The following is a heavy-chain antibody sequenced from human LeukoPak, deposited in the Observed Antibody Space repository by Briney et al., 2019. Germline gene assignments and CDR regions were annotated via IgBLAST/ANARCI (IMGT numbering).Heavy chain of an antibody. Sequence: GGSLRLSCAASGFTVSSYGMSWVRQAPGKGLEWVSAISGGGGSTYYADSVKGRFTISRDNSKNTLYLQMNSLRAEDTAVYYCAKDRNYYDSSGYYYGDYWGQGTLVTVSS. CDR3: AKDRNYYDSSGYYYGDY. CDR1: GFTVSSYG. J-gene: IGHJ4*02. CDR2: ISGGGGST. V-gene: IGHV3-23*01. D-gene: IGHD3-22*01.